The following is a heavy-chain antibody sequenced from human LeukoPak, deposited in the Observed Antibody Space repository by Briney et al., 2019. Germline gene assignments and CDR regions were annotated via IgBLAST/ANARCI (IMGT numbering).Heavy chain of an antibody. CDR2: ISYDGSNK. J-gene: IGHJ4*02. CDR1: GFTFSSYA. CDR3: ARGVGYYFDY. V-gene: IGHV3-30*04. D-gene: IGHD1-26*01. Sequence: GGSLRLSCAASGFTFSSYAMHWVRQAPGKGLEWVALISYDGSNKYHADSVKGRFTISRDNSKNTLYLQMNSLRAEDTAVYYCARGVGYYFDYWGQGTLVTVSS.